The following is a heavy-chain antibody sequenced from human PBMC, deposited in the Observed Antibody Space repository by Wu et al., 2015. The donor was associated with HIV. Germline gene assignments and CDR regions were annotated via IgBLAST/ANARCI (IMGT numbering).Heavy chain of an antibody. V-gene: IGHV1-46*03. CDR1: GYTFTSYY. CDR3: ARDLAARRISFWFDP. Sequence: QVQLVQSGAEVKKPGASVKVSCKASGYTFTSYYMHWVRQAPGQGLEWMGIINPSGGSTSYAQKFQGRVTMTRDTSTSTVYMELSSLRSEDTAVYYCARDLAARRISFWFDPGARDPGHRLL. J-gene: IGHJ5*02. CDR2: INPSGGST. D-gene: IGHD6-6*01.